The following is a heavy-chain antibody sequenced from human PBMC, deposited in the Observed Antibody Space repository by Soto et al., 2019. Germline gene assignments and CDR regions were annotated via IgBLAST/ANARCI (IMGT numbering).Heavy chain of an antibody. V-gene: IGHV1-69*02. CDR3: AREGYSGYEAPIPWFDP. J-gene: IGHJ5*02. CDR2: IIPILGIA. D-gene: IGHD5-12*01. Sequence: QVQLVQSGAEVKKPRSAVKVSCKASGGTFSSYTISWVRQAPGQGLEWMGRIIPILGIANYAQKFQGRVTITADNHTSTAYMELSSLRSEDTAVYYCAREGYSGYEAPIPWFDPWGQGTLVTVFS. CDR1: GGTFSSYT.